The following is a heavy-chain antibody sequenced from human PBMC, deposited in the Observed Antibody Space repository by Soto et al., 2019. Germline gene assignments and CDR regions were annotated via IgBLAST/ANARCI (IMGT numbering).Heavy chain of an antibody. CDR1: GFTPSIYN. CDR3: ARPYSSRWSIYYGLDV. Sequence: GGSPRLSCVASGFTPSIYNMNWVRQAPGKWLEWVSYISSTSSIIYYADSVKGRFTISRDNAKNSLYLQMNSLRDEDTAVYHCARPYSSRWSIYYGLDVWGQGTTVNRLL. V-gene: IGHV3-48*02. J-gene: IGHJ6*02. CDR2: ISSTSSII. D-gene: IGHD6-13*01.